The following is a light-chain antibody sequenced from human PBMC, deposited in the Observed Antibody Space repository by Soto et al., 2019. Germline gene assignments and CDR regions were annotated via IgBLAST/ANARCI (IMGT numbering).Light chain of an antibody. CDR2: DAS. CDR1: QSVSSNY. J-gene: IGKJ1*01. Sequence: EIVLTQSPGTLSLSPGERATLSCRASQSVSSNYLAWYQQKPGQPPRLLISDASNRATGIPDRFSGSGSGRASTLTISGLAPEDFAVYYCQHYGRSPPSWTFGQGTKVEIK. V-gene: IGKV3-20*01. CDR3: QHYGRSPPSWT.